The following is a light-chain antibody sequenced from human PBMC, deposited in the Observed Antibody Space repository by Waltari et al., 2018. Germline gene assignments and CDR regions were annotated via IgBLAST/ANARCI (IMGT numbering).Light chain of an antibody. CDR2: EGS. V-gene: IGLV2-23*01. Sequence: QSALTQPASVSGSPGQSITIPCTGTSSDVGGYNLVSWYQHHPGKAPKLIIYEGSKPPSGVSYRFSGSKSGYTASLTISGLQAEDEADYYCCSYAGSKDLFGGGTKLTVL. J-gene: IGLJ2*01. CDR3: CSYAGSKDL. CDR1: SSDVGGYNL.